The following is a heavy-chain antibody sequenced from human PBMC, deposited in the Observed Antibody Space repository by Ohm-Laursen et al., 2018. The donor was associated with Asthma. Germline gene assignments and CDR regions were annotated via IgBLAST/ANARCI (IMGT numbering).Heavy chain of an antibody. D-gene: IGHD6-19*01. CDR2: GGSYYDGGLK. Sequence: SLRLSCAATGFTFRSYAMHWVRQDPGKGLEWVAVGGSYYDGGLKYYADSVNGRFTVSRDNSKYTLYLQMNSLRAEDTAVYYCAKRYSSGYYPPDAFDIWGQGTMVTVSS. J-gene: IGHJ3*02. CDR1: GFTFRSYA. V-gene: IGHV3-30-3*01. CDR3: AKRYSSGYYPPDAFDI.